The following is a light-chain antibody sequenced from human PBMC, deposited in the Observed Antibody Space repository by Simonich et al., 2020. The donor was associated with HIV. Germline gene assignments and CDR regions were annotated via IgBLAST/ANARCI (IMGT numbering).Light chain of an antibody. V-gene: IGLV2-14*03. J-gene: IGLJ1*01. CDR1: NSDVGGYNY. CDR2: DVS. CDR3: SSYTSSSTLYV. Sequence: QSALTQPASVSGSPGQSITISCSEPNSDVGGYNYVSWYQQHPGKAPKLMIYDVSNRPSGVSNRFSGSKSGNTASLTISGLQAEDEADYYCSSYTSSSTLYVFGIGTKVTVL.